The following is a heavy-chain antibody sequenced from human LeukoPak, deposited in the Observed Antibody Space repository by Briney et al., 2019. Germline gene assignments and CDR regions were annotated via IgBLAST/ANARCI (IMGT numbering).Heavy chain of an antibody. V-gene: IGHV3-30*18. Sequence: GGSLRLSCAASGFTFSSYGMLWVRQAPGKGLEWVAVISYDGSNKYYADSVKGRFTISRDNSKNTLYLQMNSLRAEDTAVYYCAKENMYYYGSGIFDYWGQGTLVTVSS. CDR2: ISYDGSNK. CDR3: AKENMYYYGSGIFDY. CDR1: GFTFSSYG. J-gene: IGHJ4*02. D-gene: IGHD3-10*01.